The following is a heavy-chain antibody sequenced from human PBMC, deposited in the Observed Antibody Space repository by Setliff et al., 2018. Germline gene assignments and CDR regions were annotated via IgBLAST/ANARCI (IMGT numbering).Heavy chain of an antibody. CDR3: ARDRGSDSCRGCDYMDV. CDR1: GFTFSNSW. V-gene: IGHV3-74*01. D-gene: IGHD2-2*01. J-gene: IGHJ6*03. Sequence: GGSLRLFCAASGFTFSNSWMHWVRQAPGEELVCVSRMNSDGNSIFYADSVKGPFTISRDNAKNTLYLQMNSLRDEDTAVYYCARDRGSDSCRGCDYMDVWGKGTTVTVSS. CDR2: MNSDGNSI.